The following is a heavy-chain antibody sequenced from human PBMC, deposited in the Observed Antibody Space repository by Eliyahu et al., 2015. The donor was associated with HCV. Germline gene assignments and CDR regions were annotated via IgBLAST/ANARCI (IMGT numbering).Heavy chain of an antibody. J-gene: IGHJ1*01. CDR3: AKDPRGSGWYGYFQH. D-gene: IGHD6-19*01. Sequence: QVQLVESGGGVVQPGRSLRLSCAASGFTFSSYGMHWVRQAPGKGLEWVAVISYDGSNKYYADSVKGRFTISRDNSKNTLYLQMNSLRAEDTAVYYCAKDPRGSGWYGYFQHWGQGTLVTVSS. V-gene: IGHV3-30*18. CDR2: ISYDGSNK. CDR1: GFTFSSYG.